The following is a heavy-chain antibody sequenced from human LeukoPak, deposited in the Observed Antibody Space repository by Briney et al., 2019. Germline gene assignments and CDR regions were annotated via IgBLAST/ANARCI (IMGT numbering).Heavy chain of an antibody. CDR3: ARLQPAIAVAGSFDY. CDR1: GFTFSTYE. D-gene: IGHD6-13*01. Sequence: GGSLRLSCAASGFTFSTYEMNWVRQAPGKGLEWVSYISSSASITYYADSVKGRFTSSRDNAKNSLYLQMDSLRVEDTAVYYCARLQPAIAVAGSFDYWGQGTLVTVSS. CDR2: ISSSASIT. V-gene: IGHV3-48*03. J-gene: IGHJ4*02.